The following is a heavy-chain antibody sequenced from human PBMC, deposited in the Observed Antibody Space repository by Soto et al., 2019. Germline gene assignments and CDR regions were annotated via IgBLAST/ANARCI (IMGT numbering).Heavy chain of an antibody. Sequence: QVQLVDSGGGVVQPGGSLRLSCAASGFTFSNYGMHWVRQATGKGLERVAFISNDGSKNYYADALRGRFTISRDNSMNTLLLPMNSLRPEHIATYYCAIVPRRPYYFDYWGPGTLVTVSS. CDR3: AIVPRRPYYFDY. V-gene: IGHV3-30*03. D-gene: IGHD1-1*01. CDR2: ISNDGSKN. J-gene: IGHJ4*02. CDR1: GFTFSNYG.